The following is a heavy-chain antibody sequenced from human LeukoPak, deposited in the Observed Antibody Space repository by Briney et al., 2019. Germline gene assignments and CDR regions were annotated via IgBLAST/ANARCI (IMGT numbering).Heavy chain of an antibody. J-gene: IGHJ4*02. Sequence: ASVKVSCKASGYTFTSYDINWVRQATGQGLEWMGWMNPNSGNTGYAQKFQGRVTMTRNTSISTAYMELSSLRSEDTAVYYCARGLAQDYYDSSGYYDYWGQGTLVTVFS. CDR2: MNPNSGNT. CDR3: ARGLAQDYYDSSGYYDY. V-gene: IGHV1-8*01. CDR1: GYTFTSYD. D-gene: IGHD3-22*01.